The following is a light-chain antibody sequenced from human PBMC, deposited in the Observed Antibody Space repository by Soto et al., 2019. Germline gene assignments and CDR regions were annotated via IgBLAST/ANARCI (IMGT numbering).Light chain of an antibody. J-gene: IGKJ1*01. CDR3: HHSYSVVWP. V-gene: IGKV1-39*01. CDR1: QTISMY. Sequence: DIQMTQSPSSLSASVGDRVTIACRASQTISMYLNWYQQKPGQAPKLLIYSAASLRSVVPARFRGRGSGTDFPLTLSSLEPADSATLYCHHSYSVVWPFVQGTMVEI. CDR2: SAA.